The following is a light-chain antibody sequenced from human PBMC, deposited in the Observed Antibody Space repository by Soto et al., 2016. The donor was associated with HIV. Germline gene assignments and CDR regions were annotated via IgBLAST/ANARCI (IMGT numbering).Light chain of an antibody. CDR3: QQYDNLPLT. CDR1: QDISKY. CDR2: DAS. J-gene: IGKJ3*01. Sequence: DIQMTQSPSSLSASVGDRVTITCQASQDISKYLNWYQQKPGKAPKRLIYDASNLETGVPSRFSGSGSGADFTFTISGLQPEDVATYYCQQYDNLPLTFGPGTRVYIK. V-gene: IGKV1-33*01.